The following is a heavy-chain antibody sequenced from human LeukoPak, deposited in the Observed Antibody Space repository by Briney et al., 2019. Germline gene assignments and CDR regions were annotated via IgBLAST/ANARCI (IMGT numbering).Heavy chain of an antibody. CDR2: IWNDGSNQ. CDR1: QFTFSHYG. CDR3: AKDAQRGFDYSNSLEY. Sequence: PGGSLTLSCVASQFTFSHYGMHWVRQAPGKGLEWAAVIWNDGSNQYYADSVKGRFTISRDNSQNTVDLQMNSLRAEDTAVYYCAKDAQRGFDYSNSLEYWGQGTLVTVSS. D-gene: IGHD4-11*01. V-gene: IGHV3-33*06. J-gene: IGHJ4*02.